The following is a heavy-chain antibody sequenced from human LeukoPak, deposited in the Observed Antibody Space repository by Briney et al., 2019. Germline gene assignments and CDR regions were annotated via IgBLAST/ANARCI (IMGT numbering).Heavy chain of an antibody. V-gene: IGHV3-49*04. CDR1: GFTFGDYA. D-gene: IGHD3-10*01. CDR2: IRSKAYGGTT. CDR3: TIVQVGLWFGESQDAFDI. Sequence: GGSLRLSCTASGFTFGDYAMSWVRQAPGKGLEWVGFIRSKAYGGTTEYAASVKGRFTISRDDSKSIAHLQMNSLKTKDTDEYYCTIVQVGLWFGESQDAFDIWGQGTMVTVSS. J-gene: IGHJ3*02.